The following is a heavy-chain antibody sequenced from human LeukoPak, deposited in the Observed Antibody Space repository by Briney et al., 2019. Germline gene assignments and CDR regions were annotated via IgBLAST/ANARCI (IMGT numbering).Heavy chain of an antibody. D-gene: IGHD3-10*01. CDR3: ARVRPDYYHYYMDV. J-gene: IGHJ6*03. CDR1: GFTFSTYS. CDR2: ITSGSRYI. V-gene: IGHV3-21*01. Sequence: PGGSLRLSCAASGFTFSTYSMNWVRQAPGKGLEWVSSITSGSRYIYYADSVKGRFTISRDNAKKSLYLQMNSLRAEDTAVYYCARVRPDYYHYYMDVWGKGTTVTISS.